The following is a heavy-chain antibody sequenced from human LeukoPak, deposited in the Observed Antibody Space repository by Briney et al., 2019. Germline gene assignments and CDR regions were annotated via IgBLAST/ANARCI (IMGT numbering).Heavy chain of an antibody. CDR1: GVSISSYY. Sequence: SETLSLTCTVYGVSISSYYWSWIRQPPGKGLEWIGYIYYSGSTNYHTSLKIRVTISVDTSKKQFSLKLSSVTAADTAVYYYARPHYGDYHVGAFDIWGQGTMVTVSS. CDR2: IYYSGST. V-gene: IGHV4-59*08. CDR3: ARPHYGDYHVGAFDI. D-gene: IGHD4-17*01. J-gene: IGHJ3*02.